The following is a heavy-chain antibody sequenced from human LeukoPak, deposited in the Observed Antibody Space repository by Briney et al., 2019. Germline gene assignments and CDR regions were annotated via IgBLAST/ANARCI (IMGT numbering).Heavy chain of an antibody. D-gene: IGHD3-3*01. Sequence: PRGSLRLSCAASGFTFSSYAMSWVRQAPGKGLEWVSAISGSGGSTYYADSVKGRFTISRDNSKNTLYLQMNSLRAEDTAVYYCAKDRFWSGYEDYWGQGTLVTVSS. V-gene: IGHV3-23*01. CDR1: GFTFSSYA. J-gene: IGHJ4*02. CDR3: AKDRFWSGYEDY. CDR2: ISGSGGST.